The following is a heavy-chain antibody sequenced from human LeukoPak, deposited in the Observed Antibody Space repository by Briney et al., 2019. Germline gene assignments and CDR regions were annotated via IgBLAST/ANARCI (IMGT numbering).Heavy chain of an antibody. D-gene: IGHD3-10*01. V-gene: IGHV3-48*04. CDR3: ARDPYGTGSYHFDY. CDR1: GFNFISSD. J-gene: IGHJ4*02. CDR2: ISGSSSII. Sequence: GGSLRLSCTASGFNFISSDMNWVRQAPGKGLEWVSYISGSSSIIYYTDSVRGRFTISRDNAKNSLYLQMNSLRAEDTAVYYCARDPYGTGSYHFDYWGQGTLVTVSS.